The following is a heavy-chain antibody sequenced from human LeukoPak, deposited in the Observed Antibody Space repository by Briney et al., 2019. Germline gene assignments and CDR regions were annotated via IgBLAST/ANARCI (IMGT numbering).Heavy chain of an antibody. Sequence: SETLSLTCTVSGGSVSFHGFYWGWIRQPPGKGLEWIGSNDYRGTIYNIRSRKGRVTISIDTSKNHLSLRLTSVTAADTAVYYCARFEGSTMEDYWGRGTLVTVSS. CDR3: ARFEGSTMEDY. V-gene: IGHV4-39*02. CDR2: NDYRGTI. J-gene: IGHJ4*02. D-gene: IGHD1-26*01. CDR1: GGSVSFHGFY.